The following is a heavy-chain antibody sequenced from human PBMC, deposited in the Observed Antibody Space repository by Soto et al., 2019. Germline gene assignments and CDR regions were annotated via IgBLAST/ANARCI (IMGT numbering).Heavy chain of an antibody. D-gene: IGHD6-19*01. CDR1: GLTFSSYA. CDR3: AKGVSSSAWSASDN. V-gene: IGHV3-23*01. CDR2: ISDSDNAT. Sequence: EVQLLESGGGLVQPGGSLRLSCAASGLTFSSYAMTWVRQAPGKGLEWVSVISDSDNATYYADSVKGRFTISRDNSKNTLYLQFNRLRAEDTAVYYCAKGVSSSAWSASDNWGQGTLVTVSS. J-gene: IGHJ4*02.